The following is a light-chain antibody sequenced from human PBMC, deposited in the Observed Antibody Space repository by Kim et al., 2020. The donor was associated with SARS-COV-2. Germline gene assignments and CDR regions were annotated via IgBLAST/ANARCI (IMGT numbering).Light chain of an antibody. V-gene: IGLV2-23*02. J-gene: IGLJ2*01. CDR2: EVS. CDR1: SSDVGSYNL. Sequence: QSDLTPPASVSRSPGQSITISCTGTSSDVGSYNLVSWYQQHPGKAPKLMIYEVSKRHSVVSNRFSGSKSGNTASLTICGLQAEDEADYYCCSFAGSSTFVVFGGGTKLTVL. CDR3: CSFAGSSTFVV.